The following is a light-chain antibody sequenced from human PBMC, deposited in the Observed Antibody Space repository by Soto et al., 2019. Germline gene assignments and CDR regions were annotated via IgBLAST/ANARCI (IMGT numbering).Light chain of an antibody. Sequence: QPVLTQPPSVSGTPGQRVTISCTGSSSNIGAGYDVHWYQQLPGRAPKLLIYGNSNRPSGVPDRFSGSKSGTSASLAITGLRAEDEADYYCQSYDTRLSGSGVFGGGTKLTVL. CDR2: GNS. J-gene: IGLJ3*02. CDR1: SSNIGAGYD. V-gene: IGLV1-40*01. CDR3: QSYDTRLSGSGV.